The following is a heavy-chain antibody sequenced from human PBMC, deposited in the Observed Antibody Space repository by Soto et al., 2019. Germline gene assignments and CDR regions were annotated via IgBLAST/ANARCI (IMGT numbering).Heavy chain of an antibody. V-gene: IGHV1-18*01. J-gene: IGHJ4*02. CDR1: GYTFTNYG. CDR3: ARLNVYSRTYYRTHPYFDY. Sequence: RASVKVSCKASGYTFTNYGISWVRQAPGQGLEGMGWISAYTNYAQKFQGRVTMTTDTSASTAYMDLRSLRSDDTAVYYCARLNVYSRTYYRTHPYFDYWGQGTLVTVSS. CDR2: ISAYT. D-gene: IGHD1-26*01.